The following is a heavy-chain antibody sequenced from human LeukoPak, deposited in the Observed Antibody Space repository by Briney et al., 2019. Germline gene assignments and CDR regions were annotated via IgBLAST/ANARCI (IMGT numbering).Heavy chain of an antibody. V-gene: IGHV4-39*01. CDR3: ARVPVYSGGWYVGYYFDY. J-gene: IGHJ4*02. CDR2: IYYSGST. Sequence: SETLSLTCTVSGGSISSSSYYWGWIRQPPGKGLEWIGSIYYSGSTYYNPSLKSRVTISVDTSKNQFSLKLSSVTAADTAVYYCARVPVYSGGWYVGYYFDYWGQGTLVTVSS. D-gene: IGHD6-19*01. CDR1: GGSISSSSYY.